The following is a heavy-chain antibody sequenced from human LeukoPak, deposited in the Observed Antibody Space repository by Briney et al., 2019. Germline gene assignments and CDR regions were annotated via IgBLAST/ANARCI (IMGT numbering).Heavy chain of an antibody. CDR3: ARERSSSGGHNWFDP. CDR1: GGYIITSGHS. CDR2: VYYTGVT. J-gene: IGHJ5*02. V-gene: IGHV4-39*07. Sequence: PSETLSLTCTVSGGYIITSGHSWGWIRQPPGKGLEWIGSVYYTGVTSTSPFFRSRMYISVDTSKNQFSLNLTSVTAADAAVYYCARERSSSGGHNWFDPWGQGTLVTVSS. D-gene: IGHD4-23*01.